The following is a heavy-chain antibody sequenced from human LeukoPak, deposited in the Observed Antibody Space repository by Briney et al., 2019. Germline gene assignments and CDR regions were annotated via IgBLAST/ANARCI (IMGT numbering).Heavy chain of an antibody. CDR3: ARDYYDSSAYLKWFDP. Sequence: GRSLRLSCAASGFTFNTYGMHWVRQAPGKGLEWVAVIWYDGSNKYYADSVKGRFTISRDNSKNTLYLQMNSLRAEDTAVYYCARDYYDSSAYLKWFDPWGQGTLVTVSS. CDR2: IWYDGSNK. D-gene: IGHD3-22*01. CDR1: GFTFNTYG. J-gene: IGHJ5*02. V-gene: IGHV3-33*01.